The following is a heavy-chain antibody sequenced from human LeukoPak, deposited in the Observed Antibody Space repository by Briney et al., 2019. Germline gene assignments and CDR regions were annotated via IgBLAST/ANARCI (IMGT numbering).Heavy chain of an antibody. CDR1: GYTFTSYG. Sequence: ASVKVSCKASGYTFTSYGISWVRQAPGQGLEWMGWISAYNGNTNYAQKPQGRVTMTTDTSTSTAYMELKSLRSDDTAVYYCARGPLVPAATNWFDPWGQGTLVTVSS. V-gene: IGHV1-18*01. CDR2: ISAYNGNT. J-gene: IGHJ5*02. D-gene: IGHD2-2*01. CDR3: ARGPLVPAATNWFDP.